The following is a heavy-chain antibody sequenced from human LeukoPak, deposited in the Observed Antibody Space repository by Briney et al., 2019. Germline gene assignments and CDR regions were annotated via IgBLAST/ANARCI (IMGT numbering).Heavy chain of an antibody. CDR3: AREAQQLLSSYFDY. V-gene: IGHV1-18*01. D-gene: IGHD6-13*01. J-gene: IGHJ4*02. Sequence: SVTVSCKASGYTFTTYGISWVRQAPGQGLEWMGWISAYNGNTNYPQKLQGRVTMTTDTSTSTAYMELRSLRSDDTAVYYCAREAQQLLSSYFDYWGQGTLVTVSS. CDR1: GYTFTTYG. CDR2: ISAYNGNT.